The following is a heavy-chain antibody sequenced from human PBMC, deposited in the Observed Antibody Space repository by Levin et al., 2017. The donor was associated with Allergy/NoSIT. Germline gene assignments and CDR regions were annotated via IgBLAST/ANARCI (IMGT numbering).Heavy chain of an antibody. D-gene: IGHD6-6*01. V-gene: IGHV4-59*01. Sequence: SETLSLTCTVSGGSISSYYWSWIRQPPGKGLEWIGYIYYSGSTNYNPSLKSRVTISVDTSKNQFSLKLSSVTAADTAVYYCARGVLLYSSSSLSAFDIWGQGTMVTVSS. CDR2: IYYSGST. CDR3: ARGVLLYSSSSLSAFDI. CDR1: GGSISSYY. J-gene: IGHJ3*02.